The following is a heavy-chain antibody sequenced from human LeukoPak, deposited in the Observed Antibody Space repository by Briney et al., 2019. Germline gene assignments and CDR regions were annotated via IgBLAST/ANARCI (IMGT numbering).Heavy chain of an antibody. CDR1: GGSISSSSYY. CDR3: ARHARIGRPMDV. V-gene: IGHV4-39*01. CDR2: IYYSGST. Sequence: SSETLSLTCTVSGGSISSSSYYWGWIRQPPGKGLEWIGSIYYSGSTYYNPSLKSRVTISVDTSKNQFSLKLSSVTAADTAVYYCARHARIGRPMDVWGQGTTVTVSS. J-gene: IGHJ6*02. D-gene: IGHD1-26*01.